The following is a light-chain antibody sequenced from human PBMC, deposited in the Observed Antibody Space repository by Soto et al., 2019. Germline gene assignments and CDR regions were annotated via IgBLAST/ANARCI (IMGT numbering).Light chain of an antibody. V-gene: IGLV1-40*01. CDR1: SSNIGGYYE. J-gene: IGLJ2*01. CDR2: DNS. Sequence: QSVLTQPPSVSGAPGQTVTISCTGSSSNIGGYYELSWYQHHPGTAPKLIIYDNSNRPSGVPHRFSGSKSGTSASLAITGLQAEDEADYYCSSYASSLSVVVFGGGTKLTVL. CDR3: SSYASSLSVVV.